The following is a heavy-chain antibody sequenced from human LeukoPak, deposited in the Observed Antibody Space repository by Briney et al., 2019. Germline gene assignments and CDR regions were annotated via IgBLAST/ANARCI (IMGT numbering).Heavy chain of an antibody. Sequence: ASVKVSCKASGYTFTSYGISWVRQAPGQGLEWMGWISAYNGNTNYAQKLQGRVTMTTDTSTSTAYMELRSLGSDDTAVYYCARVGEWLFTNWFDPWGQGTLVTVSS. V-gene: IGHV1-18*01. J-gene: IGHJ5*02. D-gene: IGHD3-3*01. CDR3: ARVGEWLFTNWFDP. CDR2: ISAYNGNT. CDR1: GYTFTSYG.